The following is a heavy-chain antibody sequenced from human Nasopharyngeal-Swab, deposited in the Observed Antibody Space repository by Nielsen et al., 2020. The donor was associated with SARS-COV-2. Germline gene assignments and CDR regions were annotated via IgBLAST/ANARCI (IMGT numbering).Heavy chain of an antibody. CDR1: GFTFTSSA. J-gene: IGHJ4*02. V-gene: IGHV1-58*01. CDR3: AAVRYSSSWYDIDY. D-gene: IGHD6-13*01. Sequence: SVKVSCKASGFTFTSSAVQWVRQARGQRLEWIGWIIVGSGNTNYAQKFQERVTITRDMSTSTAYMELSSLRSEDTAVYYCAAVRYSSSWYDIDYWGQGTLVTVSS. CDR2: IIVGSGNT.